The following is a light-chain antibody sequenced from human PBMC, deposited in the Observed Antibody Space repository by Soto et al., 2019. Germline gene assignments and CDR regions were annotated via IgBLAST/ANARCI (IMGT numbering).Light chain of an antibody. CDR2: GAS. CDR3: QRYGDSPLT. CDR1: QSISSNY. V-gene: IGKV3-20*01. J-gene: IGKJ4*01. Sequence: EIVLTQSPGTLSLSPGERATLSCRASQSISSNYLAWYQHKPGQAPRLLIYGASSRATGISDRFSASGSGTEFTLTITTLEPEDFAVYYCQRYGDSPLTFGGGTKVDIK.